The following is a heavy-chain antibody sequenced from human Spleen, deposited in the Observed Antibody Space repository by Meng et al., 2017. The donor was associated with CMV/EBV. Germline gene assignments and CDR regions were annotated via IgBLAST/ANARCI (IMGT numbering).Heavy chain of an antibody. CDR2: ISYDGSNK. D-gene: IGHD6-6*01. J-gene: IGHJ4*02. V-gene: IGHV3-30*04. CDR1: GFTFSSYA. CDR3: ARDVAVRPAYYFDY. Sequence: GESLKISCAASGFTFSSYAMHWVRQAPGKGLEWVAVISYDGSNKYYADSVKGRFTISRDNSRNTLYLQMNSLRAEDTAVYYCARDVAVRPAYYFDYWGQGTLVTVSS.